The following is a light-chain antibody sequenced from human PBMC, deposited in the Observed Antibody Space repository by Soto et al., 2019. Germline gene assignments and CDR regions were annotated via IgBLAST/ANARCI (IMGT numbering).Light chain of an antibody. V-gene: IGLV8-61*01. CDR3: VLYMGNGIVA. Sequence: QTVVTQEPSFSVSPGGTVTLTCGLSSGSVSTSYYPSWYQQTPGQAPRTLIYSTNTRSSGVPDRFSGSILGNKAALIITGAQADDESDYYCVLYMGNGIVAFGGGTKLTVL. J-gene: IGLJ2*01. CDR1: SGSVSTSYY. CDR2: STN.